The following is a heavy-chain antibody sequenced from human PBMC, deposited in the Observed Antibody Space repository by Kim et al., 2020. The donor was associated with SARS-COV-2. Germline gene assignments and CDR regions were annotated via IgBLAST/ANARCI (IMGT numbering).Heavy chain of an antibody. CDR1: GFTFSNAW. D-gene: IGHD3-22*01. V-gene: IGHV3-15*01. CDR2: IKSKTDGGTT. CDR3: TTGGSGSRYYDSSGKPHYYYGMDD. J-gene: IGHJ6*02. Sequence: GGSLRLSCAASGFTFSNAWMSWVRQAPGKGLEWVGRIKSKTDGGTTDYAAPVKGRFTISRDDSKNTLYLQMNSLKTEDTAVYYCTTGGSGSRYYDSSGKPHYYYGMDDWGQGTTVTVSS.